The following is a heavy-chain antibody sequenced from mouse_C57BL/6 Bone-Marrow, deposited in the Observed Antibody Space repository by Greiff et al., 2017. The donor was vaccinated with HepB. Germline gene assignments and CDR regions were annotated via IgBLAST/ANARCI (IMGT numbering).Heavy chain of an antibody. CDR3: TREGITTIY. Sequence: VQLQESGAELVRPGASVTLSCKASGYTFTDYEMHWVKQTPVHGLEWIGAIDPETGGTAYNQKFKGKAILTADKSSSTAYMELRSLTSEDSAVYYCTREGITTIYWGQGTTLTVSS. J-gene: IGHJ2*01. D-gene: IGHD1-1*01. CDR1: GYTFTDYE. CDR2: IDPETGGT. V-gene: IGHV1-15*01.